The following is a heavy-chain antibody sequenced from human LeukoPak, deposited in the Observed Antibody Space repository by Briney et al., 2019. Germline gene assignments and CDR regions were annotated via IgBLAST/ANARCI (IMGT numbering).Heavy chain of an antibody. Sequence: GATVKISCXVSGYTFTDYYMHWVQQAPGKGLEWMGLVDPEDGETIYAEKFQGRVTITADTSTDTAYMELSSLRSEDTAVYYCATSTQSGSLSSFDYWGQGTLVTVSS. CDR2: VDPEDGET. D-gene: IGHD1-26*01. CDR3: ATSTQSGSLSSFDY. J-gene: IGHJ4*02. CDR1: GYTFTDYY. V-gene: IGHV1-69-2*01.